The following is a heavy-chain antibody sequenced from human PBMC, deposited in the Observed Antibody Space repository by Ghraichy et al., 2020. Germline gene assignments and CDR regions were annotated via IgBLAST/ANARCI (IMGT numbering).Heavy chain of an antibody. CDR1: GGSISSSSYY. CDR3: ARGWVGAALI. Sequence: SETLSLTCTVSGGSISSSSYYWGWIRQPPGKGLEWIGSIYYSGSTYYNPSLKSRVTISVDTSKNQFSMKLSSVTAADTAVYYCARGWVGAALIWGQGTLVTVSS. V-gene: IGHV4-39*01. J-gene: IGHJ4*02. D-gene: IGHD1-26*01. CDR2: IYYSGST.